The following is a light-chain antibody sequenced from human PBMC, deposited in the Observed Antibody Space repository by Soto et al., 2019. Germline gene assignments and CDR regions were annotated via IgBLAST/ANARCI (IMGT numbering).Light chain of an antibody. J-gene: IGKJ4*01. CDR2: GAS. CDR1: QSVSSSY. CDR3: QQVYVYPST. Sequence: EIVLTQSPGTLSLSPGERATLSCRASQSVSSSYLAWYQQKPGQAPRLLVYGASTRATGVPARFSGSGSGTEFTLIISSLQPEDFATYYCQQVYVYPSTFGGGTKVDIK. V-gene: IGKV3D-7*01.